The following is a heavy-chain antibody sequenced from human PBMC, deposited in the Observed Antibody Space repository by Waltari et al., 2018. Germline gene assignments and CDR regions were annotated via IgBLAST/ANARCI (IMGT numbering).Heavy chain of an antibody. CDR3: AKDAFLGLDY. J-gene: IGHJ4*02. CDR1: GFTFSSYG. D-gene: IGHD3-16*01. V-gene: IGHV3-33*06. CDR2: IWYDGSNK. Sequence: QVQLVESGGGVVQPGRSLRLSCAASGFTFSSYGMHWVRQAPGKGVELVSVIWYDGSNKYYEDSVKGRFTISRDNSKNTLYLQMNSLRAEDTAVYYCAKDAFLGLDYWGQGTLVTVSS.